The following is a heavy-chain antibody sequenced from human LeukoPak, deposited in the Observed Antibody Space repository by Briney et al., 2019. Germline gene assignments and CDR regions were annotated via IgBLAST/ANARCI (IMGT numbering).Heavy chain of an antibody. CDR3: ARSGSDSSSLTFDY. CDR1: GFTVSSNY. Sequence: GGSLRLSCAASGFTVSSNYMSWVRQAPGKGLEWVSVIYSGRSTYYADSVKGRFTISRDNSKNTLYLQMNSLRAEDTAVYYCARSGSDSSSLTFDYWGQGTLVTVSS. D-gene: IGHD6-13*01. J-gene: IGHJ4*02. CDR2: IYSGRST. V-gene: IGHV3-53*01.